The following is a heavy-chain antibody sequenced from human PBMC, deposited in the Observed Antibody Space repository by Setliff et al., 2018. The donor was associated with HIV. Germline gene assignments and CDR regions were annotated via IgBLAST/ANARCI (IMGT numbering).Heavy chain of an antibody. CDR2: ISIGSGAAI. CDR3: ARDYLYYNMYNGSPVYGMDV. J-gene: IGHJ6*02. V-gene: IGHV3-21*01. CDR1: GFTFRNYN. Sequence: GGSLRLSCAASGFTFRNYNFNWVRQAPGRGLEWVSSISIGSGAAIYYAESVQGRFTVSRDNSKNSLYLQMNSLRVEDTAVYYCARDYLYYNMYNGSPVYGMDVWGQGTTVT. D-gene: IGHD3-10*01.